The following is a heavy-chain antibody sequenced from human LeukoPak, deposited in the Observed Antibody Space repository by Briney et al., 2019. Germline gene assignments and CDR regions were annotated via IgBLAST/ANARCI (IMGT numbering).Heavy chain of an antibody. V-gene: IGHV1-2*02. CDR2: INPNSGDT. Sequence: ASVKVSCKASGYTFTSYDINWVRQATGQGLEWMGWINPNSGDTKYAQKFQGRVTMTRDTSISTAYIELSRLRSDDTAVYYCATLLSNAAFDYWGQGTLVAVSS. CDR3: ATLLSNAAFDY. J-gene: IGHJ4*02. CDR1: GYTFTSYD. D-gene: IGHD6-25*01.